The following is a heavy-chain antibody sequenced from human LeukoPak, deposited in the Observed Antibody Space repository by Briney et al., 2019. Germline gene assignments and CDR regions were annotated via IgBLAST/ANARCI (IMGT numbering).Heavy chain of an antibody. D-gene: IGHD3-3*01. CDR1: GGSISSSSYY. J-gene: IGHJ4*02. Sequence: PSETLSLTCTVSGGSISSSSYYWGWIRQPPGKGLEWIGSIYYSGSTYYNPSLKSRVTISVDTSKNQFSLELSSVTAADTAVYYCASLEWLYTPFDYWGQGTLVTVSS. V-gene: IGHV4-39*01. CDR3: ASLEWLYTPFDY. CDR2: IYYSGST.